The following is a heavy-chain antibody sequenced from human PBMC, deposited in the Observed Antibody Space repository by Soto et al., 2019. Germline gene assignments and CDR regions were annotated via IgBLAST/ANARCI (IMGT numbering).Heavy chain of an antibody. D-gene: IGHD3-3*01. CDR2: IYYSGST. CDR1: GGSISSGDYY. V-gene: IGHV4-30-4*01. CDR3: ARDPVITIFGVVPTSAYGMDV. Sequence: KASETLSLTCTVSGGSISSGDYYWSWIRQPPGKGLEWIGYIYYSGSTYYNPSLKSRVTISVDTSKNQFSLKLSSVTAADTAVYYCARDPVITIFGVVPTSAYGMDVWGQGTTVTVS. J-gene: IGHJ6*02.